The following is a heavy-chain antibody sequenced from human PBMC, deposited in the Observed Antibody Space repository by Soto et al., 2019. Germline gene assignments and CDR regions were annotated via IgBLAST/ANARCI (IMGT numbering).Heavy chain of an antibody. J-gene: IGHJ3*02. D-gene: IGHD1-26*01. CDR1: GFSLSDNGVG. Sequence: QITLKESGPTLVKRTQTLTLTCTFSGFSLSDNGVGVGWIRQPPGKALEWLALIYWDDEKIYSPSLKTRLTITKETSKNQVLLTITNMDPVDTATYYCAHRLTWDVFNIWGQGTMVTVSS. CDR2: IYWDDEK. V-gene: IGHV2-5*02. CDR3: AHRLTWDVFNI.